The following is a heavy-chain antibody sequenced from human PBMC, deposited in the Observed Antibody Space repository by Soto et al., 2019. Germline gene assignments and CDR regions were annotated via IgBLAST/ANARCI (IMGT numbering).Heavy chain of an antibody. CDR2: IYYSGST. V-gene: IGHV4-31*03. CDR1: GGSISSGGYY. Sequence: LSLTCTVSGGSISSGGYYWSWIRQHPGKGLEWIGYIYYSGSTYYNPSLKSRVTISVDTSKNQFSLKLSSVTAADTAVYYCARDKCSSTSCLGSHNWFDPWGQGTLVTVSS. J-gene: IGHJ5*02. D-gene: IGHD2-2*01. CDR3: ARDKCSSTSCLGSHNWFDP.